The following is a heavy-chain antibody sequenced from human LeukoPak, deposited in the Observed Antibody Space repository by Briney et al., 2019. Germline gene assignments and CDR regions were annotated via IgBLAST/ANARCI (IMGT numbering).Heavy chain of an antibody. Sequence: PGGSLRLSCAASGFTVSSNYMSWVRQAPGKGLEWVSVIYSCGSTYYADSVKGRFTISRDNTKNSVYLQMSGLRVDDTAIYYCARDKEGGSNDHWGQGTLVTVSS. CDR2: IYSCGST. CDR1: GFTVSSNY. J-gene: IGHJ4*02. CDR3: ARDKEGGSNDH. D-gene: IGHD2-15*01. V-gene: IGHV3-66*01.